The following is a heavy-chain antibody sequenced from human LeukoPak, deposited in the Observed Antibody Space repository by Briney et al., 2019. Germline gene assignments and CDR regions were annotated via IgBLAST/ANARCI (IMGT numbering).Heavy chain of an antibody. D-gene: IGHD3-10*01. V-gene: IGHV4-59*01. J-gene: IGHJ4*02. CDR3: ARDVRYYYGSGNVILFDY. CDR2: IYYSGST. CDR1: GGSISSYY. Sequence: SSETLSLTCTVSGGSISSYYWSWIRQPPGKGLKWIGYIYYSGSTNYNPSLKSRVTISVDTSKNQFSLKLSSVTAADTAVYYCARDVRYYYGSGNVILFDYWGQGTLVTVSS.